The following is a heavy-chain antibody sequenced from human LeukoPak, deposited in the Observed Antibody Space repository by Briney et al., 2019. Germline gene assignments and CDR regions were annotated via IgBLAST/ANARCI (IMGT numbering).Heavy chain of an antibody. CDR3: ARGYYDFWSGYLPPDY. CDR1: GYTFTGYY. CDR2: INPNSGGT. J-gene: IGHJ4*02. Sequence: GASVKVSCKASGYTFTGYYMHWVRQAPGQGLEWMGRINPNSGGTNYAQKFQGRVTMTRDTSISTAYMELSRLRSDDTAVYYCARGYYDFWSGYLPPDYWGQGTLVTVSS. D-gene: IGHD3-3*01. V-gene: IGHV1-2*06.